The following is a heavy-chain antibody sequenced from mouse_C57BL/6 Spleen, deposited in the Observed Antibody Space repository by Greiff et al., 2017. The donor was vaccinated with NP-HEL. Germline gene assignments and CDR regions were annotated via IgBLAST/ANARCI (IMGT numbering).Heavy chain of an antibody. J-gene: IGHJ2*01. Sequence: QVQLQQSGPGLVQPSQSLSITCTVSGFSLTSSGVHWVRQSPGKGLEWLGVIWSGGSTDYNAAFISSLSISKDNSKSQVFFKMTSLQADDAAIYYRARHRALDYWGQGTTLTVSS. V-gene: IGHV2-2*01. CDR2: IWSGGST. CDR3: ARHRALDY. CDR1: GFSLTSSG.